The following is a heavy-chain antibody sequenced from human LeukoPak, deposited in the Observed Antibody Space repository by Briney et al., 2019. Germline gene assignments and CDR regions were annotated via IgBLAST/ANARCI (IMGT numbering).Heavy chain of an antibody. V-gene: IGHV3-30*03. Sequence: PGGSLRLSCAASGFTFSSYGMHWVRQAPGKGLEWVAVISYDGSNKYYADSVKGRFTISRDNSKNTLYLQMNSLRAEDTAVYFCVRGDWYFESWGQGTLVTVSS. J-gene: IGHJ4*02. CDR1: GFTFSSYG. CDR2: ISYDGSNK. CDR3: VRGDWYFES. D-gene: IGHD2-21*01.